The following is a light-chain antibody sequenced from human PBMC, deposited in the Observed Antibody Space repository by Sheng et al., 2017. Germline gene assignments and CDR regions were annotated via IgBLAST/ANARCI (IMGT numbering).Light chain of an antibody. CDR1: QGISSY. CDR3: QLVNSYPRP. V-gene: IGKV1-9*01. Sequence: DIQLTQSPSFLSASVGDRVTITCRASQGISSYLAWYQQKPGKAPKLLIHAASILQSGVPSRFSGSGSETEFTLTISSLQPEDFATYYCQLVNSYPRPFGQGTKVEIK. CDR2: AAS. J-gene: IGKJ1*01.